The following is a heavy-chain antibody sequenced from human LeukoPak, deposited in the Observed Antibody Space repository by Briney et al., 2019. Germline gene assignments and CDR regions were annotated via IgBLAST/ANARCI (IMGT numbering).Heavy chain of an antibody. CDR3: ARGTVVVVITSFDP. Sequence: PSETLSLTCVVSGYSISSGYHWGWIRQPPGKGLEWIGYIYYSGSTYYNPSLKSRVTISVDTSKNQFSLKLSSVTAADTAVYYCARGTVVVVITSFDPWGQGTLVTVSS. V-gene: IGHV4-30-4*08. CDR2: IYYSGST. J-gene: IGHJ5*02. CDR1: GYSISSGYH. D-gene: IGHD3-22*01.